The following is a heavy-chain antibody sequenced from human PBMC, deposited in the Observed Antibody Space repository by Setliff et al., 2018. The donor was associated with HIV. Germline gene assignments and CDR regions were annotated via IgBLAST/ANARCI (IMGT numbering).Heavy chain of an antibody. CDR1: GVSISNYY. J-gene: IGHJ5*02. Sequence: PSETLSLTCTVSGVSISNYYWSWIRQTPEMGLEWIGYMYYGGATNYNPSLNSRVTISVDTSKYQFSLKLYSVTAADTSVYYCARRWGIRGYSSWGQGTLVTVSS. V-gene: IGHV4-59*12. CDR2: MYYGGAT. D-gene: IGHD5-18*01. CDR3: ARRWGIRGYSS.